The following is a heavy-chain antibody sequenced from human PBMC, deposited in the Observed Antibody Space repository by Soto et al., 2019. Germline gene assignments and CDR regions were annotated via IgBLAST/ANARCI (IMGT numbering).Heavy chain of an antibody. D-gene: IGHD3-3*01. J-gene: IGHJ4*02. CDR2: IYFSGRT. CDR3: AGSAIFGVVDNFDY. V-gene: IGHV4-39*01. CDR1: GGSITSSAYY. Sequence: QLQLQESGPGLVKPSETLSLTCTVSGGSITSSAYYWAWIRQSPGKGLEWIGSIYFSGRTYHNPSLIGLLIISVNTSMYQFSLKLNSVTAADTAVYFCAGSAIFGVVDNFDYWGQGILVTVSS.